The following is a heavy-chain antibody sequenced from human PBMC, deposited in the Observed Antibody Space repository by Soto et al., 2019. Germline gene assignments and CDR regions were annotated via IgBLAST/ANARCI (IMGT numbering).Heavy chain of an antibody. CDR1: GYTFTNYY. Sequence: GASVKVSCKASGYTFTNYYMHWVRQAPGQGLEWMGWINPNSGGTNYAQKFQGWVTMTRDTSISTAYMELSRLRSDDTAVYYCAREASLKYYYDSSGFEDAFDIWGQGTMVTASS. J-gene: IGHJ3*02. D-gene: IGHD3-22*01. V-gene: IGHV1-2*04. CDR2: INPNSGGT. CDR3: AREASLKYYYDSSGFEDAFDI.